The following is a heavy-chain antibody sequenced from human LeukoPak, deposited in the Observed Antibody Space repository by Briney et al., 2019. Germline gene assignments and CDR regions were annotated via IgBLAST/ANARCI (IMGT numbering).Heavy chain of an antibody. D-gene: IGHD3-10*01. CDR2: ISYDGSNK. CDR3: ARNADYGSAQVGY. J-gene: IGHJ4*02. V-gene: IGHV3-30-3*01. Sequence: PGRSLRLSCAASGFTFSSYAMHWVRQAPGKGLEWVAVISYDGSNKYYADSVKGRFTISRDNSKNTLYLQMNSLRAEDTAVYYCARNADYGSAQVGYWGQGTLVTVSS. CDR1: GFTFSSYA.